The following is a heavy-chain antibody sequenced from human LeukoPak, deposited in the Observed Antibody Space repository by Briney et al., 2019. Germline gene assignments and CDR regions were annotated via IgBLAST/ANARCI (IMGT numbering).Heavy chain of an antibody. J-gene: IGHJ4*02. V-gene: IGHV4-39*01. D-gene: IGHD5-18*01. CDR2: IYYSGST. Sequence: SETLSLTCTVSGGSSSSSSYYWGWIRQPPGKGLEWIGSIYYSGSTYYNPSLKSRVTISVDTSKNQFSLKLSSVTAADTAVYYCARQGYSYGIDYWGQGTLVTVSS. CDR3: ARQGYSYGIDY. CDR1: GGSSSSSSYY.